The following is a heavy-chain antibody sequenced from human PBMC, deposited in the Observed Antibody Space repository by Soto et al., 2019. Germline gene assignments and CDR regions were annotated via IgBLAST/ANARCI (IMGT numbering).Heavy chain of an antibody. V-gene: IGHV4-39*01. Sequence: PSETLSLTCTVSGGSISSSSYYWGWIRQPPGKGLEWIGSIYYSGSTYYNPSLKSRVTISVDTSKNQFSLKLSSVTAADTAVYYCARPEQWLGWGMDVWGQGTTVTVSS. J-gene: IGHJ6*02. CDR3: ARPEQWLGWGMDV. CDR1: GGSISSSSYY. D-gene: IGHD6-19*01. CDR2: IYYSGST.